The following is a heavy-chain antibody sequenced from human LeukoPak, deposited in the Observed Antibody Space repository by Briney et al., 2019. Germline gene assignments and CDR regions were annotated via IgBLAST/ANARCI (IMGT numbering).Heavy chain of an antibody. J-gene: IGHJ1*01. CDR1: GFTFSLSW. V-gene: IGHV3-74*01. D-gene: IGHD1-1*01. CDR3: VRGAGPGTPFD. Sequence: GGSLRLSCAASGFTFSLSWMHWVRQGPGKGLEWVSSINYDARSRTYADSVKGRVTISRDNAENTLFLQMNSLRVEDSAIYSCVRGAGPGTPFDWGQGILVTVSS. CDR2: INYDARSR.